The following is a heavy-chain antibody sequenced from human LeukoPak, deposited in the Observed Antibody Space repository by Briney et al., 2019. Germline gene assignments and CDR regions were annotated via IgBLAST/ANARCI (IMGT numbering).Heavy chain of an antibody. J-gene: IGHJ5*02. Sequence: GGSLRLSCAASGFTFSSYGMHWVRQAPGKGLEGVAVIWYDGSNKYYADSVKGRFTISRDNSKNTLYLQMNSLRAEDTAVYYCAREGSDSYGSTNWFDPWGQGTLVTVSS. CDR1: GFTFSSYG. CDR3: AREGSDSYGSTNWFDP. V-gene: IGHV3-33*01. D-gene: IGHD5-18*01. CDR2: IWYDGSNK.